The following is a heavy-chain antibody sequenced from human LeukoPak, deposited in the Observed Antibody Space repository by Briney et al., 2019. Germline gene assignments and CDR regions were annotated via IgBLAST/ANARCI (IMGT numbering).Heavy chain of an antibody. J-gene: IGHJ4*02. CDR2: IYYSGTT. CDR1: GGSISSGGYY. Sequence: SETLSLTCTVSGGSISSGGYYWSWIRQHPGKGLEWIGYIYYSGTTYYSPSLKSRATISVDTSKNQFSLRLTSVTAADTAVYYCARASYDFWSGYYEHVDYWGQGTLVTVSS. D-gene: IGHD3-3*01. V-gene: IGHV4-31*03. CDR3: ARASYDFWSGYYEHVDY.